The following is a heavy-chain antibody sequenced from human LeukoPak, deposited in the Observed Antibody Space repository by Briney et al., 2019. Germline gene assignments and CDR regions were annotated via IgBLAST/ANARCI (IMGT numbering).Heavy chain of an antibody. CDR1: GFTVSSNY. CDR3: ARDVGKSGYGDY. CDR2: IYTVGNT. D-gene: IGHD5-12*01. Sequence: GGSLRLSCAASGFTVSSNYMSWVRQAPGRGLEWVSVIYTVGNTYYAESVKGRFTISRDNSKNTLYLQMNSLRAEDTAIYYCARDVGKSGYGDYWGQGTLVTVSS. J-gene: IGHJ4*02. V-gene: IGHV3-53*01.